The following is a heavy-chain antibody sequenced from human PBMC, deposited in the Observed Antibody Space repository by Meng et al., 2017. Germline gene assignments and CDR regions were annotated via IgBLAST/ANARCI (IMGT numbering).Heavy chain of an antibody. J-gene: IGHJ4*02. CDR1: GFTCSSYA. Sequence: VQVGEAGGGVVRPGRSLRLSWSASGFTCSSYAMHWVRQAPGKGLEWVAVISYDGSNKYYADSVKGRFTISRDNSKNTLYLQMNSLRAEDTAVYYCASMGYWGQGTLVTVSS. D-gene: IGHD3-10*01. V-gene: IGHV3-30*01. CDR2: ISYDGSNK. CDR3: ASMGY.